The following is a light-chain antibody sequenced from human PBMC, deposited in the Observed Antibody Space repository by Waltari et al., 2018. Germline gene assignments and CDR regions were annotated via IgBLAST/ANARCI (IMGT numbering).Light chain of an antibody. CDR3: ASYTSANTVL. Sequence: QSGLTQPASVSGSPGQSITISCTGTRSDIGYYNFVSWYQQHPGKAPKLVIFDVSRWPSGVSHRFSGSKSGNTASLTIPGLQAEDEAAYYCASYTSANTVLFGGGTKVTVL. J-gene: IGLJ2*01. CDR1: RSDIGYYNF. V-gene: IGLV2-14*03. CDR2: DVS.